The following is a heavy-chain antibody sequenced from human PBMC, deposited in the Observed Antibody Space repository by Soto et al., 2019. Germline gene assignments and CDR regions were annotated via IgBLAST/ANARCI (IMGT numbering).Heavy chain of an antibody. CDR1: GYTFTGYY. Sequence: QVQLVQSGAEVKKPGASVKVSCKASGYTFTGYYMQWVRQAPGQGLEWMGWINPNNGGTNFAQKFQGRITMTRDTSISTAYMELTRLRSDDTAVYYCARRFLETRDWFDPWGQGTLVTVSA. V-gene: IGHV1-2*02. J-gene: IGHJ5*02. D-gene: IGHD3-3*01. CDR2: INPNNGGT. CDR3: ARRFLETRDWFDP.